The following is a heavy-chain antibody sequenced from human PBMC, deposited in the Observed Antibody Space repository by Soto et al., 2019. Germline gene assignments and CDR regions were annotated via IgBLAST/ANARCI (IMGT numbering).Heavy chain of an antibody. J-gene: IGHJ5*02. D-gene: IGHD6-19*01. CDR1: GGSISSYY. V-gene: IGHV4-59*01. CDR2: IYYSGST. Sequence: LSLTCTVSGGSISSYYWSWIRQPPGKGLEWIGYIYYSGSTNYNPSLKSRVTISVDTSKNQFSLKLSSVTAADTAVYYCAKFTVAGTSHNWFDPWGQGTLVTVSS. CDR3: AKFTVAGTSHNWFDP.